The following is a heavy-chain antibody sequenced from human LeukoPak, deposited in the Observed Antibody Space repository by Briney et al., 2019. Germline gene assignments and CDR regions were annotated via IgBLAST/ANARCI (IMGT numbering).Heavy chain of an antibody. CDR3: TRDGNGSYGGRVAFDI. Sequence: PGRSLRLSCTAPGFTFVDYDMNWVRQAPGRGLEWVGFIRSKTFGGTTEYAASVQGRFIISRDDSKTIAYLQMNSLKTEDTAVYYCTRDGNGSYGGRVAFDIWGQGTMVIVSS. J-gene: IGHJ3*02. CDR1: GFTFVDYD. V-gene: IGHV3-49*04. D-gene: IGHD1-26*01. CDR2: IRSKTFGGTT.